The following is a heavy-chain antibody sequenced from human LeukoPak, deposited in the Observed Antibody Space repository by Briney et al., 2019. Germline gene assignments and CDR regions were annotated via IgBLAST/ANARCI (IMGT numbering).Heavy chain of an antibody. Sequence: ASVKVSCKASGYTFTSYYMHWVRQATGQGLEWMGWMNPNSGNTGYAQKFQGRVTMTRNTSISTAYMELSSLRSEDTAVYYCARGLWGDGYNFDYWGQGTLVTVSS. J-gene: IGHJ4*02. CDR3: ARGLWGDGYNFDY. V-gene: IGHV1-8*02. CDR2: MNPNSGNT. CDR1: GYTFTSYY. D-gene: IGHD5-24*01.